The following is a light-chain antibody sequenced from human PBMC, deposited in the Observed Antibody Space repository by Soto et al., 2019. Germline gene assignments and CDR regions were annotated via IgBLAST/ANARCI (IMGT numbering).Light chain of an antibody. Sequence: DVQMTQSPSYVSASVGDTVTITCRASQGITSWLAWYQQKPGKAPKLLIWDASNLETGVPSRFSGSGSGTDFTLTISSLQPEDFATYYCQQGYVYPLTFGGGTKVDIK. V-gene: IGKV1-12*01. CDR2: DAS. J-gene: IGKJ4*01. CDR3: QQGYVYPLT. CDR1: QGITSW.